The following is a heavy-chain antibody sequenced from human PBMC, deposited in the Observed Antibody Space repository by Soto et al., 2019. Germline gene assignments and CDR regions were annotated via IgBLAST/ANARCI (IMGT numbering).Heavy chain of an antibody. D-gene: IGHD2-15*01. V-gene: IGHV3-23*01. J-gene: IGHJ4*02. CDR1: GFTFSSYA. CDR3: AKDLVGSNADYYDY. CDR2: ISGSGGST. Sequence: EVQLLESGGGLVQPGGSLRLSCAASGFTFSSYAMSWVRQAPGKGMEWVAAISGSGGSTSYADSVKGRFTISRENSKNTLYLQMNSLRAEDAAVYYCAKDLVGSNADYYDYWGQGTLVTVSS.